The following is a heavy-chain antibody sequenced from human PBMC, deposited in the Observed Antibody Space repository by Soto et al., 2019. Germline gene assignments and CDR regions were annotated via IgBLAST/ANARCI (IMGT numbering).Heavy chain of an antibody. CDR3: ARVGGDYGMDV. CDR1: GGSISSYY. CDR2: IYYSGST. V-gene: IGHV4-59*01. J-gene: IGHJ6*02. Sequence: PSETLSLTCTVSGGSISSYYWSWIRQPPGKGLEWIGYIYYSGSTNYNPSLKSRVTISVDTSKNQFSLKLSSVTAADTAVYYCARVGGDYGMDVWGQGTTVTVSS. D-gene: IGHD3-16*01.